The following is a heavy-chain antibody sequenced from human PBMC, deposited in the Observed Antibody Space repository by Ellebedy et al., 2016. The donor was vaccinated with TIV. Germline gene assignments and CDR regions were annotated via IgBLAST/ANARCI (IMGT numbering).Heavy chain of an antibody. CDR2: IWSDGSYI. V-gene: IGHV3-33*01. J-gene: IGHJ4*02. Sequence: GESLKISCAASGSSFSRYGMQSVRQAPGTGLEWVAVIWSDGSYIYDAESVKGRFSISRDNPTNTLYLQMNSLRVEDTGVYYCERLFGYGGNSGDYWGQGTLVTVSS. CDR3: ERLFGYGGNSGDY. D-gene: IGHD4-23*01. CDR1: GSSFSRYG.